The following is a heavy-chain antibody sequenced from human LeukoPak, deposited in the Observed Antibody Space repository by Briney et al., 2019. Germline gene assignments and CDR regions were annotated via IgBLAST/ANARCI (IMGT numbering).Heavy chain of an antibody. CDR2: IQYDGNKR. V-gene: IGHV3-30*02. CDR3: ANTMYSSAWSPFDY. D-gene: IGHD6-19*01. J-gene: IGHJ4*02. CDR1: TFTFGSYG. Sequence: GGSLRLSCAASTFTFGSYGMHWVRQAPGKGLEWVAFIQYDGNKRYYADSVKGRFTISRDNSKNTLYLQMNSLRPEDTALYYCANTMYSSAWSPFDYWGRGTLVTVSS.